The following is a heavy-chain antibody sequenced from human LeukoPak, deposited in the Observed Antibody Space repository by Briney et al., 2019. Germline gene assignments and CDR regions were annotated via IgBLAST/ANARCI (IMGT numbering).Heavy chain of an antibody. V-gene: IGHV3-53*01. CDR2: IYSGGST. J-gene: IGHJ4*02. CDR1: GFTVSSNY. Sequence: GGSLRLSCAASGFTVSSNYMSWVRQAPGKGLEWVSVIYSGGSTYYADSVKGRFTISRDNSKNTLYLQMNSLRAEDTAVYYCARGRLDYDILTGYYGPPPYYFDYWGQGTLVTVSS. CDR3: ARGRLDYDILTGYYGPPPYYFDY. D-gene: IGHD3-9*01.